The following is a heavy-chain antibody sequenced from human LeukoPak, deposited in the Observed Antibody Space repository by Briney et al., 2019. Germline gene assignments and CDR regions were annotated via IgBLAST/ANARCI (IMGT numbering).Heavy chain of an antibody. D-gene: IGHD3-22*01. CDR3: ARGRRRSLIVVVFSPYYFDY. V-gene: IGHV1-18*01. J-gene: IGHJ4*02. Sequence: ASVKVSCKASGYTFTSYGISWVRQAPGQGLEWMGWISAYNGNTNYAQKFQGRVTITRNTSISTAYMELSSLRSEDTAVYYCARGRRRSLIVVVFSPYYFDYWGQGTLVTVSS. CDR2: ISAYNGNT. CDR1: GYTFTSYG.